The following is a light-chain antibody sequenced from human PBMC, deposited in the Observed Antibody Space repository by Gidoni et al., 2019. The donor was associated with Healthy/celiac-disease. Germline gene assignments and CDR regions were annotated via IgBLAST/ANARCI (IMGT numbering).Light chain of an antibody. CDR3: QQSYSIPLT. Sequence: DIQMTQSPSTLSASVGDRVTITCRASQSISSYINWYQQKPGKAPKLLIYAASSLKSGVPSRLSGSGSGTDFTLTIRSLQPEDFATYYCQQSYSIPLTFGGGTKVEIK. CDR1: QSISSY. V-gene: IGKV1-39*01. CDR2: AAS. J-gene: IGKJ4*01.